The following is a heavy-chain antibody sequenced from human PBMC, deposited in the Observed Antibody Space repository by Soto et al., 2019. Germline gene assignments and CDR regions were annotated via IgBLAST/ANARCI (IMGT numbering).Heavy chain of an antibody. V-gene: IGHV3-53*01. CDR2: IYGGGSP. CDR3: ATEGPS. Sequence: GGFPGPFRAASWFPLQSNYMNWVRQAPGKGLEWVSVIYGGGSPYYADSVKGRFTISRDNSKNTLYLQMNSLRPEDTAVYYCATEGPSWGQGTLVTVSS. CDR1: WFPLQSNY. J-gene: IGHJ5*02.